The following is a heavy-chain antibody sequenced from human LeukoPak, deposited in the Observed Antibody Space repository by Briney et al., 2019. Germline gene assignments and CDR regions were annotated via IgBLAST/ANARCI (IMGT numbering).Heavy chain of an antibody. V-gene: IGHV3-66*01. J-gene: IGHJ3*02. CDR2: IYSGGST. CDR1: GFTVSSNY. CDR3: ARGYYDYVWGSSYAFDI. D-gene: IGHD3-16*01. Sequence: GGSLRLSCAASGFTVSSNYMSWVRQAPGKGLEWVSVIYSGGSTYYADSVKGRCTISRDNSKNTLYLQMNSLRAEDTAVYYCARGYYDYVWGSSYAFDIWGQGTMVTVSS.